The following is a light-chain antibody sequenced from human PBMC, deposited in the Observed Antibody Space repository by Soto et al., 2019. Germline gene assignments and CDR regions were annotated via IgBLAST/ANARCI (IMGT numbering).Light chain of an antibody. CDR2: DAS. V-gene: IGKV3-15*01. CDR3: QQYNSYSVT. J-gene: IGKJ5*01. Sequence: ETVMTQSPATLSVSPGERATLSCRASQSISSNLAWFQQKPGRAPRLLIYDASTMATGFPARFSGSGSGTEFTLTISSLQPDDFATYYCQQYNSYSVTFGQGTRLEIK. CDR1: QSISSN.